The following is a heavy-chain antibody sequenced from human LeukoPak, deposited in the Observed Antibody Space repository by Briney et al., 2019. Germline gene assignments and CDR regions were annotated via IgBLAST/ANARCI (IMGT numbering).Heavy chain of an antibody. Sequence: PGGSLRLSCAASGFTFSSYAMHWVRQAPGKGLEWVAVISYDGSNKYYADSVKGRFTISRDNSKNTLYLQMNSLRSDDTAVYYCARDIQNDYGGKGLDFWGQGTLVTVSS. V-gene: IGHV3-30*04. D-gene: IGHD4-23*01. CDR3: ARDIQNDYGGKGLDF. CDR2: ISYDGSNK. CDR1: GFTFSSYA. J-gene: IGHJ4*02.